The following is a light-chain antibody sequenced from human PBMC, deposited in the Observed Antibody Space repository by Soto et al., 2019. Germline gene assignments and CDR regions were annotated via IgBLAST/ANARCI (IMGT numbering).Light chain of an antibody. CDR3: HYYGDSPAS. CDR2: RVS. J-gene: IGKJ3*01. Sequence: EIVLTQSPGTLSLSPGDRATLSCRASQAFNTYLAWHQQKPGQAPRLLIYRVSSRATGIPDRFSGSGSGTDFTLTISRLEPEDFGLYYCHYYGDSPASFGPGTKVDIK. V-gene: IGKV3-20*01. CDR1: QAFNTY.